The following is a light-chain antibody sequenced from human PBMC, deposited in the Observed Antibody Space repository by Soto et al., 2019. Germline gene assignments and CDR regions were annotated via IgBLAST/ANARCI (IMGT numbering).Light chain of an antibody. CDR3: QSYDATNQV. J-gene: IGLJ3*02. V-gene: IGLV6-57*01. CDR2: EDN. CDR1: SGSIASNY. Sequence: NFMLTQPHSVSESPGKTVTISCTRSSGSIASNYVQWYQQRPGSSPTTMIYEDNQRPSGVPDRFSGSIDSSSNSASLTISGLETEDEADYYCQSYDATNQVFGGGTKLTVL.